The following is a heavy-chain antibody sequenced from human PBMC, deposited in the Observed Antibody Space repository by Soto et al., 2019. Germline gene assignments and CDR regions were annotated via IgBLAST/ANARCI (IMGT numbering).Heavy chain of an antibody. CDR2: IYYSGST. CDR1: GGSISSGDYY. J-gene: IGHJ4*02. V-gene: IGHV4-30-4*01. CDR3: ARLLSGDSDY. D-gene: IGHD2-21*01. Sequence: SETLSLTCTVSGGSISSGDYYWSWIRQPPGKGLEWIGYIYYSGSTNYNPSLKSRVTISVDTSKNQFSPKLSSVTAADTAVYYCARLLSGDSDYWGQGTLVTVSS.